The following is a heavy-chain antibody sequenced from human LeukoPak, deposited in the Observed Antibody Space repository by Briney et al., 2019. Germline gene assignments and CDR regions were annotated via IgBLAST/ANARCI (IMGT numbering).Heavy chain of an antibody. J-gene: IGHJ4*02. V-gene: IGHV4-30-4*08. CDR3: ARVPVGILRFDY. D-gene: IGHD4-17*01. CDR1: GGSFSGYY. Sequence: SETLSLTCAVYGGSFSGYYWSWIRQPPGKGLEWIGYIYYSGSTYYNPSLKSRVTISVDTSKNQFSLKLSSVTAADTAVYYCARVPVGILRFDYWGQGTLVTVSS. CDR2: IYYSGST.